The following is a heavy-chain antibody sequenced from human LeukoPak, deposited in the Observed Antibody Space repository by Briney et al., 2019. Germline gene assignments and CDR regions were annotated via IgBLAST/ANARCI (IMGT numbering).Heavy chain of an antibody. D-gene: IGHD3-10*01. Sequence: SETLSLTCTVSGGSISSYYWSWIRQPAGKGLEWIGRIYTSGSTNYNPSPKSRVTMSVDTSKNQFSLKLSSVTAADTAVYYCAKVSGRGGVLLWFGDGDYFDYWGQGTLVTVSS. CDR3: AKVSGRGGVLLWFGDGDYFDY. J-gene: IGHJ4*02. V-gene: IGHV4-4*07. CDR2: IYTSGST. CDR1: GGSISSYY.